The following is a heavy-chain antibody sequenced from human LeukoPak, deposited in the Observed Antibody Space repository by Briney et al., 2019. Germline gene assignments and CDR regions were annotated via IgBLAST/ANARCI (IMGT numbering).Heavy chain of an antibody. V-gene: IGHV3-23*01. Sequence: GGSLRLSCAASGFTLSSHGMSWVRQAPGKGLEWVSAIRGRGSGTFYAESVKGRFTISRDSSKNTLFLQMNSLRAEDTAVYYCAKDQYYYDSSGYYYVVPDAFDIWGQGTMVTVSS. CDR3: AKDQYYYDSSGYYYVVPDAFDI. CDR2: IRGRGSGT. J-gene: IGHJ3*02. CDR1: GFTLSSHG. D-gene: IGHD3-22*01.